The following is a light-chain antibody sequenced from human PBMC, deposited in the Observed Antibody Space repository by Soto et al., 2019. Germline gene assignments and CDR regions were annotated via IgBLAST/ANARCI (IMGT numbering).Light chain of an antibody. CDR3: HQYGTSPRT. Sequence: EIVMTQSPDTLSVSPGERATLPCRASQSVSSNYLAWYQQKPGQAPRLLIYGASTRATGIPDRFSGSGSGTSFTLTVSRLEPEDFAVYYCHQYGTSPRTFGQGTKVDIK. J-gene: IGKJ1*01. CDR1: QSVSSNY. V-gene: IGKV3-20*01. CDR2: GAS.